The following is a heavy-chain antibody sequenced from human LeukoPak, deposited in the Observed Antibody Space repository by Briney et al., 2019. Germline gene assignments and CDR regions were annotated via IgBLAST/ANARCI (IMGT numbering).Heavy chain of an antibody. V-gene: IGHV4-34*01. J-gene: IGHJ6*02. Sequence: GSLRLSCAASGFTVSSNYMSWIRQVPGKGLEWIGEIHHRAGTNYNPSLKSRVTISADTSKNQFSLTLSSVTAADSAVFYCARGPVRDEDGLTGNSYYFGLDAWGHGTTVTVSS. D-gene: IGHD3-9*01. CDR3: ARGPVRDEDGLTGNSYYFGLDA. CDR2: IHHRAGT. CDR1: GFTVSSNY.